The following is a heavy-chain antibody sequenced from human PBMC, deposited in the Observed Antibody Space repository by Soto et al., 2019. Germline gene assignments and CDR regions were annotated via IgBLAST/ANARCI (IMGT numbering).Heavy chain of an antibody. V-gene: IGHV3-48*01. J-gene: IGHJ4*02. CDR2: ISSSSSTI. CDR1: GFTFSSYS. CDR3: ARDRSNYFDY. Sequence: GGSLRLSCAASGFTFSSYSMNWVRQAPGKGLEWVSYISSSSSTIYYADSVKGRFTISRDNAKNSLYLQMNSLRAEDTAVYYCARDRSNYFDYWGQGTLVTVSS. D-gene: IGHD3-10*01.